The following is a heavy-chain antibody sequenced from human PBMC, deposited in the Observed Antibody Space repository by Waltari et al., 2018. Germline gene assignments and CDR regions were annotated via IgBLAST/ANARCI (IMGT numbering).Heavy chain of an antibody. V-gene: IGHV5-51*03. Sequence: EGHLVQSGAEVKKPGAALKISCTGSGYIFTSPWIAWVRLMPGKGLEWMGIIYPGDSDTRYSPSFQGKVTISADKSISTAYLQWSSLKASDTAMYYCARRGLINSGYDFDYWGQGTLVTVSS. CDR3: ARRGLINSGYDFDY. CDR2: IYPGDSDT. CDR1: GYIFTSPW. J-gene: IGHJ4*02. D-gene: IGHD5-12*01.